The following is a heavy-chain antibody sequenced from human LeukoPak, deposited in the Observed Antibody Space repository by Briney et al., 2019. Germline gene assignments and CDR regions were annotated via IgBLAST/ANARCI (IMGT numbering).Heavy chain of an antibody. CDR3: ARGGSAYYDFWSGYYHDLTPFDY. Sequence: GGSLRLSCAASGFTFSSYGMHWVRQAPGKGLEWVAVLWYDGSNKYYADSVKGRFTISRDNSKNTLYLQMNSLRAEDTAVYYCARGGSAYYDFWSGYYHDLTPFDYWGQGTLVTVSS. CDR2: LWYDGSNK. V-gene: IGHV3-33*01. D-gene: IGHD3-3*01. J-gene: IGHJ4*02. CDR1: GFTFSSYG.